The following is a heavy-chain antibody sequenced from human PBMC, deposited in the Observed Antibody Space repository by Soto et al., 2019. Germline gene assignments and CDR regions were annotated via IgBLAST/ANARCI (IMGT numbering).Heavy chain of an antibody. V-gene: IGHV3-48*02. CDR3: ARVGYTNTWSNFDY. CDR1: GFTFGSYS. D-gene: IGHD6-13*01. J-gene: IGHJ4*02. Sequence: LRLSCAASGFTFGSYSMNWVRQAPGKGLEWVSYISSSGSTIYYADSVKGRFTISRDNAKNSLYLQMNSLRDEDMAVYYCARVGYTNTWSNFDYWGQGTLVTVSS. CDR2: ISSSGSTI.